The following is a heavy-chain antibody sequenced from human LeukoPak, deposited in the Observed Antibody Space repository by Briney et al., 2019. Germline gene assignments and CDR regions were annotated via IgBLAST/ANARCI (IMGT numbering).Heavy chain of an antibody. CDR3: AAVVAALDGFDP. D-gene: IGHD2-15*01. Sequence: ASVKVSCRASGYTFTSYGISWVRQAPGQGLEWMGWISAYNGNTNYAQKLQGRVTMTTDTSTSTAYMELRSLRSDDTAVYYCAAVVAALDGFDPWGQGTLVTVSS. CDR2: ISAYNGNT. V-gene: IGHV1-18*01. CDR1: GYTFTSYG. J-gene: IGHJ5*02.